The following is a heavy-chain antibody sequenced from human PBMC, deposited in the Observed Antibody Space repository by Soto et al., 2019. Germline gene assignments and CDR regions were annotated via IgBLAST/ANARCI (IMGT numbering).Heavy chain of an antibody. D-gene: IGHD3-10*01. J-gene: IGHJ4*02. Sequence: SETLSLTCAVSGDSISGSHWWSWVRQPPGKELEWIGKAYHRGSPNYNPSLKSRVTISVETSKNQFSLKLSSVTAADTAVYYCAIDSESGYYFDYWGQGTRVTVSS. CDR1: GDSISGSHW. V-gene: IGHV4-4*02. CDR2: AYHRGSP. CDR3: AIDSESGYYFDY.